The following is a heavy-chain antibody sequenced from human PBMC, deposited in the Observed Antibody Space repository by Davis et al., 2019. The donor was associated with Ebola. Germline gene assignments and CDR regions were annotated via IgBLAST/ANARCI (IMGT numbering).Heavy chain of an antibody. CDR1: VITFSSYA. CDR2: ISGSGGST. D-gene: IGHD2-15*01. CDR3: ARDPWVVVAVRGGFLDS. J-gene: IGHJ4*02. V-gene: IGHV3-23*01. Sequence: GGSLRLSCTDSVITFSSYAMTWVRQAPGKGLEWVSAISGSGGSTYYADSVKGRFTISRDNSKKTLYLQMNSLRPEDTAIYYCARDPWVVVAVRGGFLDSWGQGALVTVSS.